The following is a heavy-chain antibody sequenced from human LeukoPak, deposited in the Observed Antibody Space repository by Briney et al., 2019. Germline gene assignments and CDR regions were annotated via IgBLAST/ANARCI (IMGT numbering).Heavy chain of an antibody. Sequence: GSSVKVSRKASGGTFSSYAISWVRQAPGQGLEWMGRIIPILGIANYAQKFQGRVTITPDKSTSTAYMELSSLRSEDTAVYYCARGLRYCSGGSCYWGQGTLVTVSS. J-gene: IGHJ4*02. CDR1: GGTFSSYA. V-gene: IGHV1-69*04. D-gene: IGHD2-15*01. CDR3: ARGLRYCSGGSCY. CDR2: IIPILGIA.